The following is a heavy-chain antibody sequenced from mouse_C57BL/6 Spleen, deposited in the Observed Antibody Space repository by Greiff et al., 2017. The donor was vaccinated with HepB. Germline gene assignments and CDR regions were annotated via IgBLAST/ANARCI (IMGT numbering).Heavy chain of an antibody. D-gene: IGHD1-1*01. CDR2: IDPETGGT. CDR3: TRDGGSSYGVYFDV. V-gene: IGHV1-15*01. CDR1: GYTFTDYE. Sequence: VKLQESGAELVRPGASVTLSCKASGYTFTDYEMHWVKQTPVHGLEWIGAIDPETGGTAYNQKFKGKAILTADKSSSTAYMELRSLTSEDSAVYYCTRDGGSSYGVYFDVWGTGTTVTVSS. J-gene: IGHJ1*03.